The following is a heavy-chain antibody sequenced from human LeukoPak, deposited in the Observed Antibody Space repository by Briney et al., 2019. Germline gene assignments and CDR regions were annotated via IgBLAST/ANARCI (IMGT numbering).Heavy chain of an antibody. Sequence: ASVKVSCKASGGTFSSYAINWVRQATGQGLEWMGWMNPNSGNTGYAQKFQGRVTMTRNTSISTAYMELSSLRSEDTAVCYCARGRKYKSSSILNWFDPWGQGTLVTVSS. J-gene: IGHJ5*02. CDR3: ARGRKYKSSSILNWFDP. CDR2: MNPNSGNT. D-gene: IGHD6-13*01. CDR1: GGTFSSYA. V-gene: IGHV1-8*02.